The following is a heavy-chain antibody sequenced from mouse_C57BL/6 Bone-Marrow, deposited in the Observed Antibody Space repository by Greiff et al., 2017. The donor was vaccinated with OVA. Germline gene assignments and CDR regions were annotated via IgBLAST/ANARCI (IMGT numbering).Heavy chain of an antibody. J-gene: IGHJ2*01. CDR3: ARRDWDEGDY. CDR1: GYTFTDYY. D-gene: IGHD4-1*01. Sequence: VQLQQPGPVLVKPGASVKMSCKASGYTFTDYYMNWVKQSHGKSLEWIGVINPYNGGTSYNQKFKGKATLTVDKSSSTAYMELNSLTSEDSAVYYCARRDWDEGDYWGQGTTLTVSS. CDR2: INPYNGGT. V-gene: IGHV1-19*01.